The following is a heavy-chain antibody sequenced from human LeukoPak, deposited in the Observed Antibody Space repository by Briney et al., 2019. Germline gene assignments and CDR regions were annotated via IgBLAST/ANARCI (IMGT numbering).Heavy chain of an antibody. CDR2: INPNSGGT. V-gene: IGHV1-2*02. D-gene: IGHD2-21*02. CDR3: ARAYCGGDCYAYYYYYMDV. Sequence: ASVKVSCKASGYTFTSYDINWVRQATGQGLEWMGWINPNSGGTNYAQKLQGRVTMTRDTSISTAYMELSRLRSDDTAVYYCARAYCGGDCYAYYYYYMDVWGKGTTVTVSS. CDR1: GYTFTSYD. J-gene: IGHJ6*03.